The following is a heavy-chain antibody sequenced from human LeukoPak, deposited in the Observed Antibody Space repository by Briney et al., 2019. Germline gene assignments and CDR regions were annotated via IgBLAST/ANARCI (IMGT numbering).Heavy chain of an antibody. D-gene: IGHD5/OR15-5a*01. J-gene: IGHJ1*01. CDR1: GESLNSYY. CDR3: ASGAWSTRLKS. Sequence: PSETLSLTCAVYGESLNSYYWSWIRQSPGKGLEWIGDIFDGKTVNYNPSLKSRVTISAVTSSQQFSLSLRSVTAADTAVYFCASGAWSTRLKSWAQWAMVIVSS. CDR2: IFDGKTV. V-gene: IGHV4-34*12.